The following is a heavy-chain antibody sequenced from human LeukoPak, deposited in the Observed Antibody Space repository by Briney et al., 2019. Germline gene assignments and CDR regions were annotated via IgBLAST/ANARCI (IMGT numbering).Heavy chain of an antibody. V-gene: IGHV3-9*01. CDR3: AKDEGVMTTVAIT. J-gene: IGHJ5*02. CDR1: GFTFDDYA. D-gene: IGHD4-11*01. CDR2: ISWNSGSI. Sequence: PGRSLRLSCAASGFTFDDYAMHWVRQAPGKGLEWVSGISWNSGSIGYADSVKGRLTISRDNAKNSLYLQMNSLRAEDTALYYCAKDEGVMTTVAITWGQGTLVTVSS.